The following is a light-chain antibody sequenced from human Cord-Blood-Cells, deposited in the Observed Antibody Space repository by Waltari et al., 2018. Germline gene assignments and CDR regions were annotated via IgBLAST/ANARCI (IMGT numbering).Light chain of an antibody. CDR3: QQYNSYSQYS. V-gene: IGKV1-5*03. J-gene: IGKJ2*03. CDR1: QSISSW. CDR2: KAS. Sequence: DIQMTQSPSTLSASVGDRVTITCRASQSISSWLAWYQQKPGKAPKLLIYKASSLELGVPSRFSGSGSGTEFTLTISSLQPDDFATYYCQQYNSYSQYSFGQGTKLEIK.